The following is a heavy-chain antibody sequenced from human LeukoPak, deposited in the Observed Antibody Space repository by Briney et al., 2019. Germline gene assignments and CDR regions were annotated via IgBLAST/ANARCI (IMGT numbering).Heavy chain of an antibody. J-gene: IGHJ4*02. CDR2: ISNRGNT. V-gene: IGHV4-39*01. CDR1: GASISRSTYY. D-gene: IGHD5-24*01. Sequence: PSETLSLACSVSGASISRSTYYWGWIRQSPGKGLEWIGSISNRGNTYYRSTLKRRVTISVDTSKNQFSLKLTSVTAADTAVYYCVILRWLQVLYWGQGSLVTVSS. CDR3: VILRWLQVLY.